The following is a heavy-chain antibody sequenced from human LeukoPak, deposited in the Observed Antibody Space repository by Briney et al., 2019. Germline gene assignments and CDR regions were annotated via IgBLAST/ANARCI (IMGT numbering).Heavy chain of an antibody. Sequence: GGSLRLSCSASGFTLSALTMHWVPQGPRERLEYVSGSSSNGGSTYYADSAKGRFIIARDNSKNTLYLQMSSLIPEDTAVYYCVNQISGWVYWGEGTLVTVSS. CDR2: SSSNGGST. D-gene: IGHD6-19*01. CDR3: VNQISGWVY. J-gene: IGHJ4*02. V-gene: IGHV3-64D*06. CDR1: GFTLSALT.